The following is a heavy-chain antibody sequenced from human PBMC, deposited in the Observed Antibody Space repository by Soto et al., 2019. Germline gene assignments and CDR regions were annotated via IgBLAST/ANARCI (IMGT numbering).Heavy chain of an antibody. CDR3: ATDQGDILTGYYTMGAFDI. CDR2: FDPEDGET. CDR1: GYTFTSYG. V-gene: IGHV1-24*01. D-gene: IGHD3-9*01. J-gene: IGHJ3*02. Sequence: GASVKVSCKASGYTFTSYGISWVRQAPGKGLEWMGGFDPEDGETIYAQKSQGRVTMTEDTSTDTAYMELSSLRSEDTAVFYCATDQGDILTGYYTMGAFDIWGQGTMVTVSS.